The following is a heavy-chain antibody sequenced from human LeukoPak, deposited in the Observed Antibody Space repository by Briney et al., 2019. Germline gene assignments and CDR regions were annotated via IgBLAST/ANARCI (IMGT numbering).Heavy chain of an antibody. V-gene: IGHV3-23*01. J-gene: IGHJ2*01. D-gene: IGHD3-22*01. CDR2: ISGSGGST. Sequence: RGSLRLSCAPSGFSFTTYAMKWVRQAAGKGLEWVSVISGSGGSTYYADSVKGRFTISRAVSKNTLYFEVNCLRAEDTAAYYYSAAFYFDSSGPYWYFDLWGRGTLVTVSS. CDR1: GFSFTTYA. CDR3: SAAFYFDSSGPYWYFDL.